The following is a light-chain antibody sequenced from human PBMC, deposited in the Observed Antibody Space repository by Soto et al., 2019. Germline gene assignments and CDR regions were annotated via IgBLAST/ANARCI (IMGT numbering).Light chain of an antibody. CDR3: QHYDNLPLT. V-gene: IGKV1-33*01. Sequence: DIQMTHSPSSLSASVGDRVTIACHASHNIYNYLNWYHQKPGKAPKLLIFDASNLERGVPSRFSGSGSRTHFSLSINNLQPEDVGTYFCQHYDNLPLTFGGGTKVDIK. J-gene: IGKJ4*01. CDR2: DAS. CDR1: HNIYNY.